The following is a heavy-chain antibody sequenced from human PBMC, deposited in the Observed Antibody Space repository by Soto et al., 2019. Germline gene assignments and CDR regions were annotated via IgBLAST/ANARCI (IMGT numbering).Heavy chain of an antibody. Sequence: SVKVSCKASGYTFTSYGISWVRQAPGQGLEWMGGIIPVFGTANYAQKFRGRVTITADESTSIVYMDVTSLRSEDTAVYYCARGDATKIVVTTYYAMDVLGQGTTVTVSS. CDR3: ARGDATKIVVTTYYAMDV. V-gene: IGHV1-69*13. CDR1: GYTFTSYG. J-gene: IGHJ6*02. D-gene: IGHD3-9*01. CDR2: IIPVFGTA.